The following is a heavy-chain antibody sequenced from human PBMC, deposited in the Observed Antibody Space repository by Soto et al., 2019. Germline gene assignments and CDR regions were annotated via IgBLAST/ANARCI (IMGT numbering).Heavy chain of an antibody. CDR2: IYPGDSDT. CDR3: ARTYGSDAFDI. D-gene: IGHD4-17*01. Sequence: GESRKIACKGSVYSFTSYWIGWVRQMPGKGLEWMGIIYPGDSDTRYSPSFQGQVTISADKSISTAYLQWSSLKASDTAMYYCARTYGSDAFDIWGQGTMVTVSS. J-gene: IGHJ3*02. CDR1: VYSFTSYW. V-gene: IGHV5-51*01.